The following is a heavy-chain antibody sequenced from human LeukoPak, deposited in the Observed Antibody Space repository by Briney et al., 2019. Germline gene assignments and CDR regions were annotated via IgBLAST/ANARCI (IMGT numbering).Heavy chain of an antibody. D-gene: IGHD1-26*01. CDR2: ISATGFTT. J-gene: IGHJ4*03. CDR1: GFTFSSYT. CDR3: TKDVQVGPTRGFFDF. Sequence: PGGSLRLSCAASGFTFSSYTMSWVRQAPGKGPEWISVISATGFTTYHTDSVKGRFTISRDNSKSILSLQMDGLRAEDTAIYFCTKDVQVGPTRGFFDFWGQGTLVTVSS. V-gene: IGHV3-23*01.